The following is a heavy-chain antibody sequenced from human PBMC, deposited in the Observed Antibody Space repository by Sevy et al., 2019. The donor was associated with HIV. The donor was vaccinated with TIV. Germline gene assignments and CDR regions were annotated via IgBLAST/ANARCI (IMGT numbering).Heavy chain of an antibody. V-gene: IGHV3-30-3*01. CDR2: ISFDATNK. J-gene: IGHJ1*01. CDR3: ALERLSSDVAEYFQN. CDR1: GFTFNRYS. Sequence: GGSLRLSCAASGFTFNRYSMHWVRQAPGKGLEWGATISFDATNKHYPDSVKERFTISRDNFQNSLFLQMDSLRPEDTAVYYCALERLSSDVAEYFQNWGQGTLVTVSS. D-gene: IGHD1-1*01.